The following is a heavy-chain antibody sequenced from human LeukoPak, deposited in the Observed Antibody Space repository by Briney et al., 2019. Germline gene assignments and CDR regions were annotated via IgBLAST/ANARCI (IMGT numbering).Heavy chain of an antibody. J-gene: IGHJ6*03. CDR1: GYTFTTYE. CDR3: ARVVSSSSRAEYYYYYMDV. V-gene: IGHV1-18*01. CDR2: ISAYNGNT. D-gene: IGHD6-6*01. Sequence: ASVKVSCKASGYTFTTYEISWVRQAPGQGLEWMGRISAYNGNTNYAQKLQGRVTMTTDTSTSTAYMELRSLRSDDTAVYYCARVVSSSSRAEYYYYYMDVWGKGTTVTVSS.